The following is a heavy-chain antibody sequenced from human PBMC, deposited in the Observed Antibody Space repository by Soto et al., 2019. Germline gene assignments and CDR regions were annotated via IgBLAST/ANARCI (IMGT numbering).Heavy chain of an antibody. CDR1: GFIVSSNQ. CDR3: VRGPSDHKLRLVEWPYGDY. V-gene: IGHV3-53*01. J-gene: IGHJ4*02. CDR2: IYSGHTT. D-gene: IGHD3-3*01. Sequence: EVQLVESGGGLIQPGGSLRLSCVASGFIVSSNQMSWVRQAPGKGLEWVSVIYSGHTTYYADSVEGRFTISRDDSKNTLYLQMNSLRGEDTAVYYCVRGPSDHKLRLVEWPYGDYWGQGALVTVSS.